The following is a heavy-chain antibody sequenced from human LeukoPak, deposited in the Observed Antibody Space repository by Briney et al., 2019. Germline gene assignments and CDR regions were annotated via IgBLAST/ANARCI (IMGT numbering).Heavy chain of an antibody. D-gene: IGHD1-14*01. CDR3: TRYNNDHFDY. J-gene: IGHJ4*02. Sequence: GGCLRLSCAGPGFTFGGYGMHWFRPTPGKGLEWVAVIAYDGSRAFYADSVKGRFTISRDNPKNTMSVQMDDLRAEDTAVYYCTRYNNDHFDYWGQGTLVTVSS. V-gene: IGHV3-33*01. CDR1: GFTFGGYG. CDR2: IAYDGSRA.